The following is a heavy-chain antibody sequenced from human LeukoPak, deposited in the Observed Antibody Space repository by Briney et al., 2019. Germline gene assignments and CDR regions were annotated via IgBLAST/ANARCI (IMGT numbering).Heavy chain of an antibody. V-gene: IGHV3-30-3*01. CDR1: GFDFYDYP. Sequence: PGGSLRLSCATSGFDFYDYPMHWVRQAPGKGLEWLAVTSYDGTIKYNVDSVRGRFTISRDNSKNTLYLQMNGLRAEDTAVYYCARFTGSDPEGFFDYWGQGTLVTVSS. CDR3: ARFTGSDPEGFFDY. CDR2: TSYDGTIK. D-gene: IGHD1-14*01. J-gene: IGHJ4*02.